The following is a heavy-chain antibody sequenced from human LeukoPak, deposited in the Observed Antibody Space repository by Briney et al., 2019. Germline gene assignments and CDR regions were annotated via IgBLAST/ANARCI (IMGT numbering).Heavy chain of an antibody. CDR2: IYTSGST. CDR3: ARVGGGYCSGGNCEYYFDY. D-gene: IGHD2-15*01. CDR1: GGSISSYY. J-gene: IGHJ4*02. V-gene: IGHV4-4*07. Sequence: SETLSLTCTVSGGSISSYYWSWIRQPAGKGLEWIGRIYTSGSTNYNPSLKSRVTMSVDTSKNQFSLKLSSVTAADTAVYYCARVGGGYCSGGNCEYYFDYWGQGTLVTVSS.